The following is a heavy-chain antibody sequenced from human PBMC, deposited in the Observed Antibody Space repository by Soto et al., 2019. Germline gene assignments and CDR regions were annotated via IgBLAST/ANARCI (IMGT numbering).Heavy chain of an antibody. D-gene: IGHD4-17*01. CDR3: ARDRSYGGNSVMGY. CDR2: IIPIFGTA. J-gene: IGHJ4*02. CDR1: GGTFSTYA. V-gene: IGHV1-69*06. Sequence: SVKVSCKASGGTFSTYAISWVRQAPGQGLKWMGGIIPIFGTANYAQKFQGRVTITADKSTSTAYMELSSLRSEDTAVYYCARDRSYGGNSVMGYWGQGTLVTVSS.